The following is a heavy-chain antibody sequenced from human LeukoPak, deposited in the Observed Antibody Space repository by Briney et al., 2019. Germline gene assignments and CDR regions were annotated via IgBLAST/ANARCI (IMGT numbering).Heavy chain of an antibody. CDR3: ARDRLYSSSSEDY. CDR1: GFTVSSNY. Sequence: GGSLRLSCAASGFTVSSNYMSWVRQAPGKGLEWVSVIYSGGSTYYADSVQGRFTISRDNSKNTLYLQMDSLRAEDTAVYYCARDRLYSSSSEDYWGQGILVTVSS. V-gene: IGHV3-53*01. J-gene: IGHJ4*02. CDR2: IYSGGST. D-gene: IGHD6-6*01.